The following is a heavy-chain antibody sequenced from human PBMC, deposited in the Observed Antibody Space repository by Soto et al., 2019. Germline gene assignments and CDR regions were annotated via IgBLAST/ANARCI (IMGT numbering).Heavy chain of an antibody. CDR1: GASIITDNYF. J-gene: IGHJ4*02. V-gene: IGHV4-39*01. CDR2: ISYSGRT. Sequence: PSETLSLTCTVSGASIITDNYFWVWIRQSPRRWLELIGSISYSGRTYDNPSLQSRVTISIDASKNQFSLKLTSVTTADTAVYYCARRRASDYGGNHHPYYFDRWGQGALVTVYS. D-gene: IGHD4-17*01. CDR3: ARRRASDYGGNHHPYYFDR.